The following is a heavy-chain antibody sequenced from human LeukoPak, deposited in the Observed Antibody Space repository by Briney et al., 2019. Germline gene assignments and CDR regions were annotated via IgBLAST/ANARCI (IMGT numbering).Heavy chain of an antibody. CDR1: GFTFSSYA. J-gene: IGHJ3*02. CDR3: ARDSGSYPARDALDI. CDR2: ISGRGDNT. D-gene: IGHD1-26*01. Sequence: GGSLRLSCAASGFTFSSYAMSWVRQAPGKGLEWVSTISGRGDNTYYADSVKGRFTISRDNSKNTLYLQMNSLRAEDTAVYYCARDSGSYPARDALDIWGQGTMVTVSS. V-gene: IGHV3-23*01.